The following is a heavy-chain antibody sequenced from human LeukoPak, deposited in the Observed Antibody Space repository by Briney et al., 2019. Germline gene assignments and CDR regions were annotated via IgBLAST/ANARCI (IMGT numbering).Heavy chain of an antibody. J-gene: IGHJ6*02. Sequence: GGSLRLSCAASGFTFSGSAMHWVRQASGKGLEWVGRIRSKANSYATAYAASVKGRFTISRDDSKNTAYLQMNSLKTEDTAVYYCTSIAVAGTRDYYYGMDVWGQGTTVTVSS. CDR2: IRSKANSYAT. CDR3: TSIAVAGTRDYYYGMDV. D-gene: IGHD6-19*01. V-gene: IGHV3-73*01. CDR1: GFTFSGSA.